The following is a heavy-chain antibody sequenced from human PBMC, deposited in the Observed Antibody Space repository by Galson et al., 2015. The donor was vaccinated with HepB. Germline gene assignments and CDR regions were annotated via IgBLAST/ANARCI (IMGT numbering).Heavy chain of an antibody. J-gene: IGHJ4*02. Sequence: PLRLSCAASGFTFSYYSMNWVRQAPGKGLEWVSYISSSGSTMYYADSVQGRFTISRDNAKNSLYLRMNSLRAEDTAVYFCARENDYYFDYWGQGTLVTVSS. CDR3: ARENDYYFDY. V-gene: IGHV3-48*01. D-gene: IGHD1-1*01. CDR2: ISSSGSTM. CDR1: GFTFSYYS.